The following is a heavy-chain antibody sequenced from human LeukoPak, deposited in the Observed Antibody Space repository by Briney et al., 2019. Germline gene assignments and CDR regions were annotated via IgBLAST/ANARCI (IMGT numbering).Heavy chain of an antibody. Sequence: PSETLSLTCTVSGHSIINSFYWGWIRQPPGKGLEWIGEIYHSGSTNYNPPLKSRVTISVDKSKNQFSLKLSSVTAADTAVYYCATSRRRGPDYWGQGTLVTVSP. V-gene: IGHV4-38-2*02. J-gene: IGHJ4*02. D-gene: IGHD3-10*01. CDR2: IYHSGST. CDR3: ATSRRRGPDY. CDR1: GHSIINSFY.